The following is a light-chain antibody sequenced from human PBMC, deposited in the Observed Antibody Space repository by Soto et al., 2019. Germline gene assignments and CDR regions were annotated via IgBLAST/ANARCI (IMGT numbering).Light chain of an antibody. Sequence: QSVLTQPPSASGAPGQRVTISCSGSASNIGRDPVNWYQQVPGTAPKLLIYENNHRPSGVPDRFSGSKSGTSASLVISGLQSEDEAEYFCAGWDGSLKGFVFGTGTKVTAL. CDR2: ENN. J-gene: IGLJ1*01. CDR1: ASNIGRDP. V-gene: IGLV1-44*01. CDR3: AGWDGSLKGFV.